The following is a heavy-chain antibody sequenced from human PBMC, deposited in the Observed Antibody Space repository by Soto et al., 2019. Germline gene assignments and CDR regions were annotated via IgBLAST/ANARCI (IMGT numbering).Heavy chain of an antibody. CDR3: ASAADCSSTSCYESNFGY. Sequence: PSDTLSLTSAVCGGSFSSYYLSWTRQPPGKGLEWIGEINHSGNTNYNPSLKSRVTISVDTSKNQFSLKLSSVTAADTAVYYCASAADCSSTSCYESNFGYWGQGTLVTGSS. CDR2: INHSGNT. J-gene: IGHJ4*02. V-gene: IGHV4-34*01. D-gene: IGHD2-2*01. CDR1: GGSFSSYY.